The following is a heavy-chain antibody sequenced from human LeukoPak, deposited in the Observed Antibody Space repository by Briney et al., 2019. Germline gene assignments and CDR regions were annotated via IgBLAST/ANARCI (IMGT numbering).Heavy chain of an antibody. D-gene: IGHD2-2*01. V-gene: IGHV4-31*03. CDR2: IYYSGST. CDR1: GGSISSGGYY. CDR3: ARGRSTSCFFRY. Sequence: PSETLPLTCTVSGGSISSGGYYWSWIRQHPGKGLEWIGYIYYSGSTYYNPSLKSRVTISVDTSKNQFSLKLSSVTAADTAVYYCARGRSTSCFFRYWGQGTLVTVSS. J-gene: IGHJ4*02.